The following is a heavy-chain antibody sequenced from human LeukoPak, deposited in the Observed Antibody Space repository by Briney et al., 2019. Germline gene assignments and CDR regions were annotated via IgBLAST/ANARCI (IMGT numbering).Heavy chain of an antibody. CDR1: GGSISSYY. CDR2: IYYSGST. V-gene: IGHV4-59*01. Sequence: SQTLSLTCTVSGGSISSYYWTWIRQPPGPGLRWHGYIYYSGSTNYNPSLKSRVTISLDTSKNQFSLRLTSVTAADTAVYYCARNRVVGAPNFDYWGQGTLVTVSS. CDR3: ARNRVVGAPNFDY. D-gene: IGHD1-26*01. J-gene: IGHJ4*02.